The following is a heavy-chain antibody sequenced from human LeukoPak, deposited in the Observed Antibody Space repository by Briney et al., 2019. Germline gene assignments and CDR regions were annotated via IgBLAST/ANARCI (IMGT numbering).Heavy chain of an antibody. V-gene: IGHV1-2*02. CDR3: ARVGYSGYAGGFDP. Sequence: ASVKVSCKASRYTFTGYYMHWVRQAPGQGLEWMGWINPNSGGTNYAQKFQGRVTMTRDTSISTAYMELSRLRSDDTAVYYCARVGYSGYAGGFDPWGQGTLVTVSS. CDR1: RYTFTGYY. J-gene: IGHJ5*02. CDR2: INPNSGGT. D-gene: IGHD5-12*01.